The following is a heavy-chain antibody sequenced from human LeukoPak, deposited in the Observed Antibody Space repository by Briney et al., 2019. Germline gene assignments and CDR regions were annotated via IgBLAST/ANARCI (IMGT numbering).Heavy chain of an antibody. CDR2: IIPLFGIT. CDR1: GGNFNNYA. D-gene: IGHD1-26*01. V-gene: IGHV1-69*13. Sequence: GASLNLTCKVSGGNFNNYAISWVRQAPGQGLQWMGGIIPLFGITNYTQKYPGRLTITAHESTHTAYMELSSLRSEDTAVYYCARDPFAAGIVVPWMSWGPGTLITVSS. CDR3: ARDPFAAGIVVPWMS. J-gene: IGHJ3*01.